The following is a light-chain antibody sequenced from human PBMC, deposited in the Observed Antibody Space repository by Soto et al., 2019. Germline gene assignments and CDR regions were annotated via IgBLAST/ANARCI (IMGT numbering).Light chain of an antibody. CDR2: GAS. Sequence: DIQMTQSPSSLSASEGDRVTITCRASQTISTYLNWYQEKPGIAPKLLIYGASGLQSGVPSRFRGSGSGTDFTLTISSLQPEDFATYYCQQSHSTPYTFGQGTKLEIK. CDR3: QQSHSTPYT. J-gene: IGKJ2*01. V-gene: IGKV1-39*01. CDR1: QTISTY.